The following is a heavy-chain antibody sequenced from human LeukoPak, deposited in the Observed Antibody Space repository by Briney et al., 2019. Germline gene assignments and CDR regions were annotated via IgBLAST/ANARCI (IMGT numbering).Heavy chain of an antibody. D-gene: IGHD4-17*01. CDR1: GGSISSYY. J-gene: IGHJ4*02. CDR3: ARTTRDYGDSYFDS. CDR2: IYYSGII. V-gene: IGHV4-59*01. Sequence: SETLSLTCTASGGSISSYYWSWIRQSPGKGLEWIGYIYYSGIINYNPSLVSRITISMDTSKSQFSLKLSSVTAADTAIYFCARTTRDYGDSYFDSWGQGTLVTVSS.